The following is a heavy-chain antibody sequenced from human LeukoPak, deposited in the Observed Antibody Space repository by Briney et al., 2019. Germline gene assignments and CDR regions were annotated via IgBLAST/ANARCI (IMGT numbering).Heavy chain of an antibody. D-gene: IGHD3-3*01. Sequence: GGSLRLSCAASGFTCSDYYMSWIRQAPGKGLEWVSYISSSGSTIYYADSVKGRFTISRDNAKNSLYLQMNSLRAEDTAVYYCARDFANFWSGYYDYWGQGTLVTVSS. J-gene: IGHJ4*02. V-gene: IGHV3-11*04. CDR2: ISSSGSTI. CDR3: ARDFANFWSGYYDY. CDR1: GFTCSDYY.